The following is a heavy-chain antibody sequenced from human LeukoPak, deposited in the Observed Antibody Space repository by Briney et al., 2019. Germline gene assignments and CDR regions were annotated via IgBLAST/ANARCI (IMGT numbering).Heavy chain of an antibody. Sequence: GGSLRLSCAASGFTFSRYSMNWVRQAPGKGLEWVSSISSSSSYIYYADSVKGRFTISRDNAKNSLSLQMNSLRAEDTAVYYCARVGTAMVTTVAPYYMDVWGKGTTVTVSS. CDR1: GFTFSRYS. V-gene: IGHV3-21*01. J-gene: IGHJ6*03. D-gene: IGHD5-18*01. CDR3: ARVGTAMVTTVAPYYMDV. CDR2: ISSSSSYI.